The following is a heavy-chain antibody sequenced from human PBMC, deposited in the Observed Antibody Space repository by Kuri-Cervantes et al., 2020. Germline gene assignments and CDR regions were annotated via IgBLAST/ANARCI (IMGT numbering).Heavy chain of an antibody. CDR2: TYYGGSA. V-gene: IGHV4-38-2*01. CDR3: ARGTTSGSVAGHFNY. CDR1: GYSITSGYH. J-gene: IGHJ4*02. D-gene: IGHD6-19*01. Sequence: SQTLSLTCGIFGYSITSGYHWGWIRQPPGKGLEWLGSTYYGGSASYNPSLESRVTISVDKSKNQFSLKLSSVTAADTAVYYCARGTTSGSVAGHFNYWGQGTLVTVSS.